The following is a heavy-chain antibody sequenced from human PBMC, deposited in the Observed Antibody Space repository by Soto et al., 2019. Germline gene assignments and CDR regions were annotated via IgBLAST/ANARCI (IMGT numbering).Heavy chain of an antibody. V-gene: IGHV3-23*01. D-gene: IGHD6-13*01. J-gene: IGHJ6*02. Sequence: GGSLRLSCAASGFTFSSYAMSWVRQAQGKGLEWVSAISGSGCSTYYADTVKGRFTKFRDNSKNTLYLQMNSLRAEDTAVYYWAKDREAAGGYYYYYGMDVWGQGTTVTVSS. CDR2: ISGSGCST. CDR1: GFTFSSYA. CDR3: AKDREAAGGYYYYYGMDV.